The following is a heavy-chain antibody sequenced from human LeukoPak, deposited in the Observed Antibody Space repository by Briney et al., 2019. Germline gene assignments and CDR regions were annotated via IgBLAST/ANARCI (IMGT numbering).Heavy chain of an antibody. V-gene: IGHV4-34*01. CDR1: GGSFSGYY. Sequence: SETLSLTCAVYGGSFSGYYWSWIRQPPGKGLEWIGEINHSGSTNYNPSLKSRVTISVDTSKNQFSLKLSSVTAADTAVYYCARGGPKYYYGSGSYSPPHNWFDPWGQGTLVTVSS. CDR2: INHSGST. D-gene: IGHD3-10*01. CDR3: ARGGPKYYYGSGSYSPPHNWFDP. J-gene: IGHJ5*02.